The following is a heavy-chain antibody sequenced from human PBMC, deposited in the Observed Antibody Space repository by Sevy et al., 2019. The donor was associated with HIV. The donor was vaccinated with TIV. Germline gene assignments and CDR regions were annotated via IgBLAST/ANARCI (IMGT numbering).Heavy chain of an antibody. V-gene: IGHV4-30-4*01. J-gene: IGHJ5*02. CDR1: GGSISSGNYY. D-gene: IGHD6-6*01. CDR3: ARDATEYTDSSVWFDP. Sequence: SETLSLTCTVSGGSISSGNYYWHWIRQPPGKGLEWIGYISYTGNTYYNPSLKSPVTISVDTSNNQFSLRLTSVTAAETAVYYCARDATEYTDSSVWFDPWGQGTLVTVSS. CDR2: ISYTGNT.